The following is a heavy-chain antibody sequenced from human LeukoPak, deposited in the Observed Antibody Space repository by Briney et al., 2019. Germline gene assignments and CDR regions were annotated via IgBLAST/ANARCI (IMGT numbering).Heavy chain of an antibody. CDR1: GGSISSSSYY. D-gene: IGHD5-24*01. V-gene: IGHV4-39*01. CDR3: ARHPRVYFDL. CDR2: IYYSGGT. J-gene: IGHJ2*01. Sequence: KPSETLSLTCTVSGGSISSSSYYWGWIRQPPGKGLEWIGSIYYSGGTYYNPSLKSRVTISVDTSKNQFSLKLSSVTAADTAVYYCARHPRVYFDLWGRGTLVTVFS.